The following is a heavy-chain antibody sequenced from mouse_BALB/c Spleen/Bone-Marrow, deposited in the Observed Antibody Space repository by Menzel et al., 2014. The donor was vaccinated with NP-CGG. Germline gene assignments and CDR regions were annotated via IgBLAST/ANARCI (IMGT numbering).Heavy chain of an antibody. CDR1: GHTFTDYW. CDR3: ARSDYRFDPLPY. Sequence: VQRVESGAELVMPGASVKMSCKASGHTFTDYWMHWVKQRPGQGLEWIGAIDISDSYTSYNQKFKGKATLTVDESSSTAYMQLSSLTSEDSAVYYCARSDYRFDPLPYWGQGTLVTVSA. V-gene: IGHV1-69*01. D-gene: IGHD2-14*01. CDR2: IDISDSYT. J-gene: IGHJ3*01.